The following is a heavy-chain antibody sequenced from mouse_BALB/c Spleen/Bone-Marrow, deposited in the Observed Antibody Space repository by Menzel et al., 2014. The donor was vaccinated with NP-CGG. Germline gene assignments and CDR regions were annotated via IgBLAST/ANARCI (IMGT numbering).Heavy chain of an antibody. V-gene: IGHV2-9*02. J-gene: IGHJ2*01. D-gene: IGHD1-1*01. Sequence: VKLMESGPGLVAPSQSLSITCTVSGFSLTSYGVHWVRQPPGKGLEWLGVIWAGGSTNYNSALMSRLSISKDNSKSQVFLKMNSLQTGDTAMYYCAIFITTVVGYFDYWGQGTTLTVSS. CDR2: IWAGGST. CDR3: AIFITTVVGYFDY. CDR1: GFSLTSYG.